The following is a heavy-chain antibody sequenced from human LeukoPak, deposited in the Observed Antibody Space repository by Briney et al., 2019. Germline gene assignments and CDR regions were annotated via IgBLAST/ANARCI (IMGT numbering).Heavy chain of an antibody. CDR1: GGSVSSGTYY. CDR2: IYTSGST. D-gene: IGHD3-10*01. J-gene: IGHJ6*03. Sequence: PSETLSLTCTVSGGSVSSGTYYWNWIRQPAGKGLEWIGRIYTSGSTNYSPSLKSRVTMSVDTSKNQFSLKLSSVTAADTAVYYCAREQVLWFGRVYYYYMDVWGKGTTVTISS. V-gene: IGHV4-61*02. CDR3: AREQVLWFGRVYYYYMDV.